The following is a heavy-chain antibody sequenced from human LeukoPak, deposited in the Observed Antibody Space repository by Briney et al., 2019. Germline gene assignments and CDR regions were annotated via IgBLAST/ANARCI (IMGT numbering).Heavy chain of an antibody. CDR2: ISSGGSTI. CDR1: GFTFNSYS. Sequence: PGGSVRLSCAASGFTFNSYSMNWVRQAPGKGLEWVSYISSGGSTIYYADSMKGRFTISRDNAKNSLYLQMNSLRAEDTAVYYCARGDDFSGDHWGQGTLVTVSS. J-gene: IGHJ4*02. D-gene: IGHD3-16*01. V-gene: IGHV3-48*01. CDR3: ARGDDFSGDH.